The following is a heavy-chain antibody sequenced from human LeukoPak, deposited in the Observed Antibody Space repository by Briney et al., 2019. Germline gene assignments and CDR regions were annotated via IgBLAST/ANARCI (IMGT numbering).Heavy chain of an antibody. CDR2: ISVYNGNT. CDR3: ARVDCTSTSCYRSYFDY. CDR1: GGTFSSYA. D-gene: IGHD2-2*01. Sequence: ASVKVSCKASGGTFSSYAISWVRQAPGQGLEWMGWISVYNGNTNFAQKLQGRVTMTTDTSTSTAYMELKSLRSDDTAVYYCARVDCTSTSCYRSYFDYWGQGTLVTVSS. J-gene: IGHJ4*02. V-gene: IGHV1-18*01.